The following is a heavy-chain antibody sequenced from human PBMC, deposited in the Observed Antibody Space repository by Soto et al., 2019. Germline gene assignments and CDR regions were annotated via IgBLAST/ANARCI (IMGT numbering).Heavy chain of an antibody. CDR1: GFTFSSHV. CDR2: ISTGGGRT. CDR3: ARSREIIASAGSFDY. D-gene: IGHD6-25*01. V-gene: IGHV3-23*01. Sequence: EVQLLESGGGLVQPGGSLRLSCAASGFTFSSHVMSWVRQAPGKGLEWVSGISTGGGRTDYADYVKGRFTISRDNSKNTLHLQMKSLRAEDTAVYYCARSREIIASAGSFDYWGQGTLVTVSS. J-gene: IGHJ4*02.